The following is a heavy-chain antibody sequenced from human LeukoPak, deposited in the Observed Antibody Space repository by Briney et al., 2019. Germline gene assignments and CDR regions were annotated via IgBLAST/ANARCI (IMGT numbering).Heavy chain of an antibody. Sequence: PGGSLRLSCAPSGFTFSDNAMSWVRQAPGKGLEWVSTISGTDDSTYYAESVKGRFTISRDNFNHMLYLQMNSLSAEDTAVYYCPRGLSGSTGPYFDHWGQGSLVTVSS. V-gene: IGHV3-23*01. CDR2: ISGTDDST. CDR1: GFTFSDNA. D-gene: IGHD6-25*01. J-gene: IGHJ4*02. CDR3: PRGLSGSTGPYFDH.